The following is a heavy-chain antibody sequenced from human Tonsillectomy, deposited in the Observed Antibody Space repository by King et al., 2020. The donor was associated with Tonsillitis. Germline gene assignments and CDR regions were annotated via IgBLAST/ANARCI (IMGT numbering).Heavy chain of an antibody. CDR2: ISWNSGTI. CDR3: AKATGNLWFGESLWYYFDY. CDR1: GFTFDEYA. J-gene: IGHJ4*02. V-gene: IGHV3-9*01. Sequence: VQLVESGGGLVQPGRSLRLSCAASGFTFDEYAMHWVRQAPGKGLEWVSGISWNSGTIGYADSVRGRFTISRDNAKNSLYLQMNSLRAEDTAFYYCAKATGNLWFGESLWYYFDYWGQGTLVTVSS. D-gene: IGHD3-10*01.